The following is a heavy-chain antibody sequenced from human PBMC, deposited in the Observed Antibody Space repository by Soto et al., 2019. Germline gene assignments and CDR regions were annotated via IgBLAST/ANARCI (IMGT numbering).Heavy chain of an antibody. CDR3: ARDCSGGSCYPGMDV. Sequence: GGSLRLSCAASGFTFSDHWMHWVRQAPGEGLVWVSRINTDGSTTSYADSVKGRFTISRDNVKNSVYLQINSLRAEDTAVYFCARDCSGGSCYPGMDVWGQGTTVTVSS. CDR1: GFTFSDHW. CDR2: INTDGSTT. D-gene: IGHD2-15*01. J-gene: IGHJ6*02. V-gene: IGHV3-74*01.